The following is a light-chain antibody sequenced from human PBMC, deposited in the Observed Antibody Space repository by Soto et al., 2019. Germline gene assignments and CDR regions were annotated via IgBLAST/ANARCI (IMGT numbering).Light chain of an antibody. CDR2: WAS. CDR1: QSVLYSSNNKNH. J-gene: IGKJ3*01. CDR3: QQYHTNPPT. Sequence: DIVMTQSPDSLAVSLGERATINCKSSQSVLYSSNNKNHLVWYQQKPGQPPKLLIYWASTRESGVPDRFSGSGSETDFTLTISSLQAEDVAVYYCQQYHTNPPTFGPGTKVEI. V-gene: IGKV4-1*01.